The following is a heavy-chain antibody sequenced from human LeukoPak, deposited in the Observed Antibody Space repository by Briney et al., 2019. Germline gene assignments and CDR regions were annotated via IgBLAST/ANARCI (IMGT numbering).Heavy chain of an antibody. CDR1: GGSISSSSYY. CDR2: IYYSGSI. D-gene: IGHD3-22*01. J-gene: IGHJ5*02. CDR3: ARHYYDSSGYYYILNWFDP. Sequence: SETLSLTCTVSGGSISSSSYYWGWIRQPPGKGLEWIGSIYYSGSIYYNPSLKSRVTISVDTSKNQFSLKLSSVTAADTAVYYCARHYYDSSGYYYILNWFDPWGQGTLVTVSS. V-gene: IGHV4-39*01.